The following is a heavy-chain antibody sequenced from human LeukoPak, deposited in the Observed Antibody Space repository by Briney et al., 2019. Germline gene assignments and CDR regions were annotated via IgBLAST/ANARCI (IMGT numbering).Heavy chain of an antibody. D-gene: IGHD6-13*01. V-gene: IGHV3-74*01. CDR2: INSDGSTT. J-gene: IGHJ5*02. CDR3: ARACSSSRHNWFDP. CDR1: EFTFRNYW. Sequence: GGSLRLSCAASEFTFRNYWMHWVRQAPGKGLVWVSLINSDGSTTNYADSVKGRFTISRDNAKNTLYLQMNSLGAEDTAVYYCARACSSSRHNWFDPWGQGTLVTVSS.